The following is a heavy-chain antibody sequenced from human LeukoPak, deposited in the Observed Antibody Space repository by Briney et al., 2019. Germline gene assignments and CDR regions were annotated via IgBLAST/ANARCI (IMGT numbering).Heavy chain of an antibody. Sequence: GGSLRLSCAASGFTFSSYWMSWVRQAPGKGVEWVANIKQDGSEKYYVDSVKGRFTISRDNAKNSLYLQMNSLRAEDTAVYYCARDGPTLGDAFDIWGQGTMVTVSS. J-gene: IGHJ3*02. D-gene: IGHD4-23*01. CDR3: ARDGPTLGDAFDI. CDR2: IKQDGSEK. CDR1: GFTFSSYW. V-gene: IGHV3-7*05.